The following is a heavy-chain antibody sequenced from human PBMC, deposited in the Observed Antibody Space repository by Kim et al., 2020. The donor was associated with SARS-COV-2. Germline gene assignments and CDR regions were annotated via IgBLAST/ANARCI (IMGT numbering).Heavy chain of an antibody. Sequence: GGSLRLSCEASGFSFRRFTMAWVRQAPGKGLQWVSAISASGGSVYFSDSVKGRFTVSRDNSKNTLSLHMSNLRGEDTALYYCAKLWTSGYDWGALDVWGQGTMVTVS. CDR3: AKLWTSGYDWGALDV. CDR1: GFSFRRFT. D-gene: IGHD5-12*01. CDR2: ISASGGSV. V-gene: IGHV3-23*01. J-gene: IGHJ3*01.